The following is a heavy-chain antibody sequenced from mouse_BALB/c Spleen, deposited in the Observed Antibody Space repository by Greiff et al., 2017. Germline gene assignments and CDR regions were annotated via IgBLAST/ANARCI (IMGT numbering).Heavy chain of an antibody. CDR1: GFTFSSFG. CDR2: ISSGSSTI. Sequence: EVQRVESGGGLVQPGGSRKLSCAASGFTFSSFGMHWVRQAPEKGLEWVAYISSGSSTIYYADTVKGRFTISRDNPKNTLFLQMTSLRSEDTAMYYCARYDYDGGYAMDYWGQGTSVTVSS. J-gene: IGHJ4*01. V-gene: IGHV5-17*02. D-gene: IGHD2-4*01. CDR3: ARYDYDGGYAMDY.